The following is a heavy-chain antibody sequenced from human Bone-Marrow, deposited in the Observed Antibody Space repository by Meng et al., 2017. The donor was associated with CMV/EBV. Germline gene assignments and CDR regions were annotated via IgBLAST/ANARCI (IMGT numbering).Heavy chain of an antibody. V-gene: IGHV4-4*07. J-gene: IGHJ4*02. D-gene: IGHD1-26*01. CDR2: LCTSGST. Sequence: SETLSLTCTVSGGSISSYYWSWIRQPAGKGLEWLGRLCTSGSTNHKPSLKSRVTMSVDTSKDQFSLRMSSVTAADTAVYYCARDYQRYTGSYVDFWGQGALVTVSS. CDR3: ARDYQRYTGSYVDF. CDR1: GGSISSYY.